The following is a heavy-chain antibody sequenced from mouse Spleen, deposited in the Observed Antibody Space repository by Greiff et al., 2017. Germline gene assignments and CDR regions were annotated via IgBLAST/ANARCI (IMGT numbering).Heavy chain of an antibody. CDR3: ARRLWLRGYFDV. CDR2: ISNGGGST. D-gene: IGHD2-2*01. CDR1: GFTFSDYY. V-gene: IGHV5-12*02. J-gene: IGHJ1*01. Sequence: EVQVVESGGGLVQPGGSLKLSCATSGFTFSDYYMYWVRQTPEKRLEWVAYISNGGGSTYYPDTVKGRFTISRDNAKNTLYLQMSRLKSEDTAMYYCARRLWLRGYFDVWGAGTTVTVSS.